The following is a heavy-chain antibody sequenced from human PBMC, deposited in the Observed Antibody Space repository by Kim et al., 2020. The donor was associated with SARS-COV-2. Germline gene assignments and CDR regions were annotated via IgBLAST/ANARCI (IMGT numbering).Heavy chain of an antibody. CDR3: AKDYVEFDY. CDR1: GFTFSNYA. J-gene: IGHJ4*02. D-gene: IGHD1-1*01. V-gene: IGHV3-23*01. CDR2: ITCSGGRT. Sequence: GGSLRLSCAASGFTFSNYAMTWVRQGPGKGLEWVSAITCSGGRTYYADSVKGRFTISRDNSKNTLYLQMNSLRAEDTAVYYCAKDYVEFDYWGQGTLVTV.